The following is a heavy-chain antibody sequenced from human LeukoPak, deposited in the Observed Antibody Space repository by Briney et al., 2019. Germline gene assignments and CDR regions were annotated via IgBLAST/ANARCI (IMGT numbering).Heavy chain of an antibody. J-gene: IGHJ6*03. CDR2: ISSRGSSI. CDR3: ARDLASYYNYYMDV. CDR1: GYTFSTYS. Sequence: GGSLRLSCAASGYTFSTYSMNWVRQAPGKGLEWVSYISSRGSSIYYGDSVKGRFTISRDNAKNSLYLQMNSLRVEDTAVYYCARDLASYYNYYMDVWGKGTTVTVSS. V-gene: IGHV3-48*01.